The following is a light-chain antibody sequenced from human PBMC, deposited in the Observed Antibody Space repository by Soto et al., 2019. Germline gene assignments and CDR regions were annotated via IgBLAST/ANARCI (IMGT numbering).Light chain of an antibody. CDR3: QQYNDWLWT. Sequence: DIVLTQSPGTLSLSPGERATLSCRATQSVTYNLAWYQQKPGQAPRLLIYGASTRPTGIPARFSGRGSGAEFTLTITSLQSEDFAVYYCQQYNDWLWTFGQGTKVDIK. J-gene: IGKJ1*01. CDR2: GAS. CDR1: QSVTYN. V-gene: IGKV3-15*01.